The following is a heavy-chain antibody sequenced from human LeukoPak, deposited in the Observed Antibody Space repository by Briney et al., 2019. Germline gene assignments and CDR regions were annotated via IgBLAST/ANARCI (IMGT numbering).Heavy chain of an antibody. V-gene: IGHV3-23*01. CDR2: ISGSGGST. CDR1: GFTFSSNA. D-gene: IGHD3-3*01. J-gene: IGHJ4*02. CDR3: AKTPFLYYDFWSGQGDFDY. Sequence: GGSLRLSCAASGFTFSSNAMSWVRQAPGKGLEWVSAISGSGGSTYYADSVKGRFTISRDNSKNTLHLQMNSLRAEDTAVYYCAKTPFLYYDFWSGQGDFDYWGQGTLVTVSS.